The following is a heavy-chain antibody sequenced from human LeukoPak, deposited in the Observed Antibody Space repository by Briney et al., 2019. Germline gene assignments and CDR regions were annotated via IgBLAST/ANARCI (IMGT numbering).Heavy chain of an antibody. CDR1: GFNVDGTY. V-gene: IGHV3-53*01. J-gene: IGHJ6*03. CDR3: ARVLPSSALYAYYYYMDV. D-gene: IGHD3-22*01. CDR2: IYGGLGT. Sequence: RGSLRLSCAASGFNVDGTYMSWVRQASGRGLEWVSIIYGGLGTYYADSVKGRFTISRDSSKNTLYLQMNSLRVEDTAVYYCARVLPSSALYAYYYYMDVWGKGTTVTVSS.